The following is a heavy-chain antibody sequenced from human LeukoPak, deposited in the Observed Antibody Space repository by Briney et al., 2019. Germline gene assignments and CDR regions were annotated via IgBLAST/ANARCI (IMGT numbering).Heavy chain of an antibody. V-gene: IGHV3-30*01. CDR3: ARGTAYYYGMDV. Sequence: PGGSLRLSCAASGFTFNNYAMHWVRQAPGKGLEWVTIMSSNGNSRFYANSVRGRSTVPRDSSNNTLYLQMNGLSAKDTAVYYCARGTAYYYGMDVWGQGTTVIVSS. CDR2: MSSNGNSR. D-gene: IGHD5-18*01. J-gene: IGHJ6*02. CDR1: GFTFNNYA.